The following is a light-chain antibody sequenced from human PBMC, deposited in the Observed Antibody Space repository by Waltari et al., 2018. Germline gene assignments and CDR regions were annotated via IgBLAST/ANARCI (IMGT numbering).Light chain of an antibody. V-gene: IGLV3-27*01. CDR2: KDS. Sequence: SYELTQPSSVSVSPGQTARITCSGDVPAKSYTRWFQQKPGQAPVLVIYKDSEWPSGIPERFSGSSSGTTVTLTISGAQVEDEADYYCYSVDDNKRVFGGGTKLTVL. CDR1: VPAKSY. CDR3: YSVDDNKRV. J-gene: IGLJ2*01.